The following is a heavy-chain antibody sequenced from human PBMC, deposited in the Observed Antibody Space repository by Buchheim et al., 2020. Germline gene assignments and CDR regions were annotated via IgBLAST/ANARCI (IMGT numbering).Heavy chain of an antibody. V-gene: IGHV1-46*03. Sequence: QVQLVQSGAEVKKPGASVKVSCKTSGYSFGAYNMHWVRQGPGQGLEWIGMIYPSDFTRFAPKFQDRVSMSRDTSTDTMYMDLSGLISEDTAIYYCVRGNYGEYGGGYWGQGT. J-gene: IGHJ4*02. D-gene: IGHD4-17*01. CDR3: VRGNYGEYGGGY. CDR2: IYPSDFT. CDR1: GYSFGAYN.